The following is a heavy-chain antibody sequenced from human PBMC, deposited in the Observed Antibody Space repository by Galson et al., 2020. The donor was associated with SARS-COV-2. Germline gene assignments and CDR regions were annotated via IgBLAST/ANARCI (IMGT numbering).Heavy chain of an antibody. Sequence: QTLSLTCSVSGYLISSGYYWGWIRQPPGKGLEWIANIYYSGNTYYNASLKSRVTISVDTSKNQFSLRLNSVTAADPAVYYCARIGISGDSYFDHWGQGTLVTVSS. V-gene: IGHV4-38-2*02. J-gene: IGHJ4*02. CDR2: IYYSGNT. CDR3: ARIGISGDSYFDH. CDR1: GYLISSGYY. D-gene: IGHD3-10*01.